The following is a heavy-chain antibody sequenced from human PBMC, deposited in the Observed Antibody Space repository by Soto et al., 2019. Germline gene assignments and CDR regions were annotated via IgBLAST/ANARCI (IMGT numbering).Heavy chain of an antibody. V-gene: IGHV1-69*13. CDR1: GGSFGKSA. Sequence: GASVKVSCKASGGSFGKSAINWVRQTPGQGLEWLGGFIPVYRTRNYAQKFQGRVTITADESTGTAYMTLSSLASDDTAVYYCATGVIWIGYFTVDSWGQGTRGTVSS. J-gene: IGHJ4*02. CDR3: ATGVIWIGYFTVDS. CDR2: FIPVYRTR. D-gene: IGHD3-3*01.